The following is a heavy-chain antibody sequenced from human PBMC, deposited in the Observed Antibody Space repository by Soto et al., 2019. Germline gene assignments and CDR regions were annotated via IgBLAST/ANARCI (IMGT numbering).Heavy chain of an antibody. D-gene: IGHD3-10*01. V-gene: IGHV4-30-4*01. Sequence: PSETLSLTCTVSGGSISSGDYYWSWIRQPPGKGLEWIGYIYYSGSTYYNPSLKSRVTISVDTSKNQFSLKLSSVTAADTAVYYCARVRARGVIQFDYWGQGTLVTVSS. CDR1: GGSISSGDYY. CDR2: IYYSGST. J-gene: IGHJ4*02. CDR3: ARVRARGVIQFDY.